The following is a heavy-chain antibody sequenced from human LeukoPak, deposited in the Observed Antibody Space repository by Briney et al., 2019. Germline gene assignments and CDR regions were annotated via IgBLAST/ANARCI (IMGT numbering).Heavy chain of an antibody. CDR3: ARDGRITMVRGTYYYYYYMDV. Sequence: SETLSLTCTVSGGSISSYYWSWIRQPAGKGLEWIGRIYTSGSTNYNPSLKSRVTMSVDTSKNRFSLKLSSVTAADTAVYYCARDGRITMVRGTYYYYYYMDVWGKGTTVTVSS. CDR1: GGSISSYY. J-gene: IGHJ6*03. D-gene: IGHD3-10*01. V-gene: IGHV4-4*07. CDR2: IYTSGST.